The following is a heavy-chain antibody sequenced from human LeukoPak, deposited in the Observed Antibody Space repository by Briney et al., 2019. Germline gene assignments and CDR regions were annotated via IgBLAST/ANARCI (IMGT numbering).Heavy chain of an antibody. CDR1: GFTVSSNY. CDR2: IYSGGNK. Sequence: GGSLRLSCAASGFTVSSNYMSWVRQAPGKGLEWVSVIYSGGNKYYADSVKGRFTISRDNSKNTLYLQMYSLRVEDTALYYCARGSPDYWGQGTLVTVSS. J-gene: IGHJ4*02. V-gene: IGHV3-53*05. CDR3: ARGSPDY.